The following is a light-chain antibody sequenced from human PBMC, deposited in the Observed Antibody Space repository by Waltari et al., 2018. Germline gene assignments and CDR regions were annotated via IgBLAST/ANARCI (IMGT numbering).Light chain of an antibody. CDR2: DES. CDR1: SSNIGAGYP. V-gene: IGLV1-40*01. Sequence: QSVLTQPPSVSGAPGQTVTIPCTGSSSNIGAGYPVHWYQHIAGNAPKLLNYDESNRPSGVPDRFSDSKSGTSASLAITGLQAEDEADYYCQSYDSSLSGSVFGGGTKLTVL. J-gene: IGLJ2*01. CDR3: QSYDSSLSGSV.